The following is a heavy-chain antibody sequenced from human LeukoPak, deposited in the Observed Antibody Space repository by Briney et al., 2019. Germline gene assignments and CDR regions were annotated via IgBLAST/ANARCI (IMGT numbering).Heavy chain of an antibody. Sequence: SEALSLTCAVSGGSISSGGYSWSWIRQPPGKGLEWIGYIYHSGSTYYNPSLKSRVTISVDTSKNQFSLKLSSVTAADTAVYYCARDSGRAVDYWGQGTLVTVSS. D-gene: IGHD3-10*01. CDR2: IYHSGST. CDR1: GGSISSGGYS. V-gene: IGHV4-30-2*01. CDR3: ARDSGRAVDY. J-gene: IGHJ4*02.